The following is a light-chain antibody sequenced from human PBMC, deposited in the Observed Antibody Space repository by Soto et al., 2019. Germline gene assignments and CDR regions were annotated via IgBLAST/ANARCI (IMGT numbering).Light chain of an antibody. J-gene: IGLJ3*02. CDR3: AAWDDSLNGVV. CDR1: SSNIGSNP. CDR2: GNN. Sequence: QSVLTQSPSASGTPGQRVPISCSGSSSNIGSNPVSWYHQLPGTAPKVLIYGNNQRPSGVPDRFSGSKSGTSASLAISGLQSEDEADYYCAAWDDSLNGVVFGGGTKPTVL. V-gene: IGLV1-44*01.